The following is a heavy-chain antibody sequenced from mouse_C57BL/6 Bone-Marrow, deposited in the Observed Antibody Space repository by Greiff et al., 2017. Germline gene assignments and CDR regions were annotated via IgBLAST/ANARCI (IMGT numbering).Heavy chain of an antibody. CDR3: AREGLHWYYAMDY. D-gene: IGHD3-3*01. J-gene: IGHJ4*01. V-gene: IGHV1-59*01. CDR2: IDPSDSYT. CDR1: GYTFTSYW. Sequence: LQQPGAELVRPGTSVKLSCKASGYTFTSYWMHWVKQRPGQGLEWIGVIDPSDSYTNYNQKFKGKATLTVDTSSSTAYMQLSSLTSEDSAVYYCAREGLHWYYAMDYWGQGTSVTVSS.